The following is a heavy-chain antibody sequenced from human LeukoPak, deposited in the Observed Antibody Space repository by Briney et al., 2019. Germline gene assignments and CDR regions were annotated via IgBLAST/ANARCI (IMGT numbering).Heavy chain of an antibody. D-gene: IGHD6-13*01. Sequence: GASVKVSCKASGYSFTSYAMNWVRQAPGQGLEWMGWINTNTGNPTYAQGFTGRFVFSLDTSVSTAYLQISSLKAEDTAVYYCARSTAAWQQLLGFDYWGQGTLVTVSS. CDR2: INTNTGNP. V-gene: IGHV7-4-1*02. J-gene: IGHJ4*02. CDR1: GYSFTSYA. CDR3: ARSTAAWQQLLGFDY.